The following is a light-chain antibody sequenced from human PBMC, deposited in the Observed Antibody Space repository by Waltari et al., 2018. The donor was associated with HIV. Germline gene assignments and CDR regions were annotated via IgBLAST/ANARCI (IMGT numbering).Light chain of an antibody. J-gene: IGLJ2*01. CDR3: QVWDGSSEHVV. Sequence: SYVLTQPPSVSVAPGTTARITCGGNNIGSKSVHWYQHKPGQAPVLVIYYDRERPSGIPERFSGSDSGNTATLTINRVEAGDEADYYCQVWDGSSEHVVFGGGTKLTVL. CDR2: YDR. V-gene: IGLV3-21*04. CDR1: NIGSKS.